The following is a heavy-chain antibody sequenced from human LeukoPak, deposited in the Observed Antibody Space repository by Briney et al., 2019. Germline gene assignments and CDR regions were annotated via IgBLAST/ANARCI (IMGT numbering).Heavy chain of an antibody. V-gene: IGHV4-39*07. J-gene: IGHJ4*02. CDR3: ARVSSDRKRGYSYGSLGLDY. Sequence: SETLSLTCTVSGGSISSSSYYWSWIRQPPGKGLEWIGEINHSGSTNYNPSLKSRVTISVDTSKNQFSLKLSSVTAADTAVYYCARVSSDRKRGYSYGSLGLDYWGQGTLVTVSS. CDR1: GGSISSSSYY. CDR2: INHSGST. D-gene: IGHD5-18*01.